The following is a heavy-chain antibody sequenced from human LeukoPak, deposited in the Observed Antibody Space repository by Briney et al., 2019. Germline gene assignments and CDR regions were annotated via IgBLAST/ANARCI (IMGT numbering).Heavy chain of an antibody. V-gene: IGHV4-31*03. CDR3: ARGHRRGPSPDDACHI. D-gene: IGHD2-15*01. J-gene: IGHJ3*02. CDR1: GGSISSGGYY. CDR2: IYYIGTT. Sequence: SQTLSLTCTVSGGSISSGGYYWSWIRQHPGKGLEGICYIYYIGTTNYHPSLKSRLIISVGTSKNQFSVELSSVTAADTAVYYCARGHRRGPSPDDACHIWGEGTRVSVSS.